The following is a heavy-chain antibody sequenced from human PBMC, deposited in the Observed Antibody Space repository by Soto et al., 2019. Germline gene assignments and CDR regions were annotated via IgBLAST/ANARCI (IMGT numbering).Heavy chain of an antibody. D-gene: IGHD1-1*01. CDR3: ARLDHYYYGMDV. CDR1: GGSFSGYY. Sequence: PSETLSLTCAVYGGSFSGYYWSWIRQPPGKGLEWIGEINHSGSTNYNPSLKSRVTISVDTSKNQFSLKLSSVTAADTAVYYCARLDHYYYGMDVWGQGXTVTVYS. J-gene: IGHJ6*02. V-gene: IGHV4-34*01. CDR2: INHSGST.